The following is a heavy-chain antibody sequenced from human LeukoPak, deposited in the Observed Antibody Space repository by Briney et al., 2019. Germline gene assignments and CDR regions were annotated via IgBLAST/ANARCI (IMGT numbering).Heavy chain of an antibody. CDR1: GFTFSSYA. J-gene: IGHJ6*03. Sequence: PGGSLRLSCAASGFTFSSYAMHWVRQAPGKGLEWVAVISYDGSNKYYADSVKGRFTISRDNAKNSLYLQMNSLRAEDTAVYYCARDYGRYSSSWYRKNNYYYYMDVWGKGTTVTVSS. V-gene: IGHV3-30*04. D-gene: IGHD6-13*01. CDR2: ISYDGSNK. CDR3: ARDYGRYSSSWYRKNNYYYYMDV.